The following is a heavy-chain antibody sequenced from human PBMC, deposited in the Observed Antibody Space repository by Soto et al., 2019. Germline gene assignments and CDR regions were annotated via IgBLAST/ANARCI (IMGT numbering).Heavy chain of an antibody. CDR3: AREDQADLRGYYCGMDV. CDR1: GGSISRGGYY. D-gene: IGHD3-16*01. J-gene: IGHJ6*02. V-gene: IGHV4-31*03. Sequence: TLSLTCTVSGGSISRGGYYWSWIRQHPGKGLAWIGYIFYSGSTYYNPSLKSRVTISVATSKYQFSLKLSSVPAADTAVYYCAREDQADLRGYYCGMDVCGRRTTITVCS. CDR2: IFYSGST.